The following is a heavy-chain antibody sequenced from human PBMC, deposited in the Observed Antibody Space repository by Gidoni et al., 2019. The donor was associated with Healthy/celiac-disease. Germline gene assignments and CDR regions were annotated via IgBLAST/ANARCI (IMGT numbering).Heavy chain of an antibody. CDR2: IIPICSKA. CDR1: GGTFSSYA. CDR3: AREGLFGLARETVAPFDY. J-gene: IGHJ4*02. D-gene: IGHD6-19*01. Sequence: QVQLVQYGVEVKKPGSSVMVSCKAPGGTFSSYAFSWVRQVPGQGLEWLGGIIPICSKANYAQELQGRVTITRDKSTSTAYMELSSLRSEDTAVYYCAREGLFGLARETVAPFDYWGQGTLVTVSS. V-gene: IGHV1-69*05.